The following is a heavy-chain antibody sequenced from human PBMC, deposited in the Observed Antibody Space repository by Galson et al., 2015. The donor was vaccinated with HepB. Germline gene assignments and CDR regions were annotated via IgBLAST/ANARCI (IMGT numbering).Heavy chain of an antibody. CDR3: AKQGPTGYSSGWFSV. Sequence: SLRLSCAASGFTFSSYGMHWVRQAPGKGLEWVAVISYDGSNKYYADSVKGRFTIFRDNSKNTLYLQMNSLRAEDTAVYYCAKQGPTGYSSGWFSVWGQGTLVTVSS. D-gene: IGHD6-19*01. J-gene: IGHJ4*02. V-gene: IGHV3-30*18. CDR1: GFTFSSYG. CDR2: ISYDGSNK.